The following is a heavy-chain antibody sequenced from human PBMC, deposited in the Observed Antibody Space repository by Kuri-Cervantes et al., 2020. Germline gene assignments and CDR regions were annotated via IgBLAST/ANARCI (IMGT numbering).Heavy chain of an antibody. CDR2: SNAGNGNT. CDR1: GYTFTSYA. J-gene: IGHJ5*02. V-gene: IGHV1-3*01. Sequence: ASVKVSCKASGYTFTSYAMHWVRQAPGQRLEWMGWSNAGNGNTKYSQKLQGRVTLTTDTSTSTVYMELSSLTSEDTAVYYCARGRAVRVSWFDPWGQGTLVTVSS. D-gene: IGHD4-17*01. CDR3: ARGRAVRVSWFDP.